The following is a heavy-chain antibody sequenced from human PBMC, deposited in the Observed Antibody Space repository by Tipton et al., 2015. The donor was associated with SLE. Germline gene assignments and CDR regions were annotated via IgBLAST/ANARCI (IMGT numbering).Heavy chain of an antibody. V-gene: IGHV3-53*05. J-gene: IGHJ3*02. CDR3: ARGTRDSSSHAFDI. Sequence: SLRLSCAASGFTVSSNYMSWVRQAPGKGLEWVSVIYSGGSTYYADSVKGRFTISRDNSKNTLYLQMNSLGAEDTAVYYCARGTRDSSSHAFDIWGQGTMVTVSS. CDR1: GFTVSSNY. CDR2: IYSGGST. D-gene: IGHD6-6*01.